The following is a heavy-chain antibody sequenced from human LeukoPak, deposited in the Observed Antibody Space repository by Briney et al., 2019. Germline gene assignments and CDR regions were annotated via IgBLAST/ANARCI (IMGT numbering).Heavy chain of an antibody. Sequence: SGGPLRLSCAASGFTFSSIAMSWVRQAPGKGLEWVSVISGRDTTTFYADSVKGRFAISRDNSKDTLYLQMNSLRAEGTAVYYCARYTGTAMGRLGYFDYWGQGTLDTVSS. CDR3: ARYTGTAMGRLGYFDY. CDR1: GFTFSSIA. J-gene: IGHJ4*02. D-gene: IGHD5-18*01. V-gene: IGHV3-23*01. CDR2: ISGRDTTT.